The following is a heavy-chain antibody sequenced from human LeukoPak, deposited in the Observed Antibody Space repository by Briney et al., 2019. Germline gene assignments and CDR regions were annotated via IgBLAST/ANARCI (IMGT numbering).Heavy chain of an antibody. Sequence: GASVKVSCKASQYTFTRYYIHWVRQAPGQGLQWMGIIYPSGGSTSYAQKFQGRVTMTRDTSTSTVYMELSSLRSEDTAVYYCARDLSSGSDYWGQGTLVTVSS. CDR3: ARDLSSGSDY. J-gene: IGHJ4*02. CDR2: IYPSGGST. V-gene: IGHV1-46*01. CDR1: QYTFTRYY. D-gene: IGHD6-19*01.